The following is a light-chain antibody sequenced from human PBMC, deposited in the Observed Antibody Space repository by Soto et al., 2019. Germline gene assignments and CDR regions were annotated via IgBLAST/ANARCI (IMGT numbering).Light chain of an antibody. J-gene: IGKJ1*01. Sequence: ETVLTQSPATLSLSPGEGATLSCRASQSVGSALACYQQKPGHAPRLLIHDVPIRATGVPARFSGSGSGTGFTLTFSNLESEDFAVYYFHHRSSWPATFGQGNKVEI. CDR2: DVP. CDR3: HHRSSWPAT. V-gene: IGKV3-11*01. CDR1: QSVGSA.